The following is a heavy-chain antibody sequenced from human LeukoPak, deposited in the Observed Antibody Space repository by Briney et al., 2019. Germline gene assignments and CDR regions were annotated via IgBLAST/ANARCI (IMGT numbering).Heavy chain of an antibody. Sequence: GASVKVSCKASGHTLKTYGISWVRQAPGQGLEWMGWISGYNGNTKFAQNFQGRITMTTDTSTNTAHMELRSLKSYDTAVYYCATGSITMIRGVTYFYYGMDVWGQGTTVTVSS. V-gene: IGHV1-18*01. CDR1: GHTLKTYG. J-gene: IGHJ6*02. CDR2: ISGYNGNT. D-gene: IGHD3-10*01. CDR3: ATGSITMIRGVTYFYYGMDV.